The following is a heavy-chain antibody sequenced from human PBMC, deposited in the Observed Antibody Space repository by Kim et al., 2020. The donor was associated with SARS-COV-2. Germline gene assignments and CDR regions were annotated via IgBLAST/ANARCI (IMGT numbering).Heavy chain of an antibody. CDR1: GFTFGDYA. CDR2: ISWNSGSI. Sequence: LSLTCAASGFTFGDYAMHWVRQAPGKGLEWVSGISWNSGSIGYADSVKGRFTISRDNAKNSLYLQMNSLRAEDTALYYCAKDIWGYSNYNNYWGQGTLVTVSS. V-gene: IGHV3-9*01. CDR3: AKDIWGYSNYNNY. D-gene: IGHD4-4*01. J-gene: IGHJ4*02.